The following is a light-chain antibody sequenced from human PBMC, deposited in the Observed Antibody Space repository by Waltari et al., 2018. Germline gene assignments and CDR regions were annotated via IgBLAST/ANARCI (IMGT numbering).Light chain of an antibody. CDR1: QTINTS. CDR3: QQTYSSPWT. V-gene: IGKV1-39*01. CDR2: TAS. J-gene: IGKJ1*01. Sequence: DIQMTQSPSSLSASVGDRVTVTCRSSQTINTSLHWFQQKSGKAPKLLIYTASTLQSGVPSRFSGSGSGTEFTLTISSLQPEDFATYFCQQTYSSPWTFGQGTTVDIK.